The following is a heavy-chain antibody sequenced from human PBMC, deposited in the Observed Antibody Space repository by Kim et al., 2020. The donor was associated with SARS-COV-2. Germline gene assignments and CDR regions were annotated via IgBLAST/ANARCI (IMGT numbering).Heavy chain of an antibody. J-gene: IGHJ6*01. Sequence: SETLSLTCTVSGGSVSSGSYYWSWIRQPPGKGLEWIGYIYYSGSTNYNPSLKSRVTISVDTSKNQFSLKLSSVTAADTAVYYCARGYGDYPYYYYGMDV. V-gene: IGHV4-61*01. CDR2: IYYSGST. CDR1: GGSVSSGSYY. D-gene: IGHD4-17*01. CDR3: ARGYGDYPYYYYGMDV.